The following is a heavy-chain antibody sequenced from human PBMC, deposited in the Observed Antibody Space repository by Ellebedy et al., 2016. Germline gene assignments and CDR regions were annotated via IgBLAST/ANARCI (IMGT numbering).Heavy chain of an antibody. CDR3: ARQGSGWYGGDY. Sequence: GGSLRLSCKGSGYIFSIYWIGWVRQMPGKGLEWMGIIYPDDSDTRYSPSFQGQVTISADKSISTAYLQWSSLKASDTAMYYCARQGSGWYGGDYWGQGTLVTVSS. CDR1: GYIFSIYW. D-gene: IGHD6-19*01. CDR2: IYPDDSDT. J-gene: IGHJ4*02. V-gene: IGHV5-51*01.